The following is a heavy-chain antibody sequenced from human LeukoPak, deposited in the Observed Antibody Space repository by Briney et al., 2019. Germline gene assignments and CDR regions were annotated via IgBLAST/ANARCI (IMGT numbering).Heavy chain of an antibody. J-gene: IGHJ4*02. V-gene: IGHV3-21*01. CDR2: ISSASTYI. Sequence: KTGGSLRLSCAASGFTFSSYSMNWVRQAPGKGLEWVSSISSASTYIYYADSVKGRFTISRDNAKNSLYLQMNSLRAEDTAMYYCARPVWDTTMADGDIDSWGQGTLLIVSS. D-gene: IGHD5-18*01. CDR3: ARPVWDTTMADGDIDS. CDR1: GFTFSSYS.